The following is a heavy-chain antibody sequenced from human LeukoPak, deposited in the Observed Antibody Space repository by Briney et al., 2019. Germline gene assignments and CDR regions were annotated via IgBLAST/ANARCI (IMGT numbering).Heavy chain of an antibody. V-gene: IGHV4-39*01. CDR1: GGSISSSSYY. Sequence: SETLSLTCTVSGGSISSSSYYWARIRQPPGKGLEWIGSINYSGNTFYNPSLKSRVTISVDTSRNQFSLKLTSVTAADPAVYYCARLYGYTYGHGGMDVWGQGTAVTVSS. D-gene: IGHD5-18*01. CDR3: ARLYGYTYGHGGMDV. CDR2: INYSGNT. J-gene: IGHJ6*02.